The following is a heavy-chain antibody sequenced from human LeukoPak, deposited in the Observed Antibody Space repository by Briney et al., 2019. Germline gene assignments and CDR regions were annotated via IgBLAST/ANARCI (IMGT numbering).Heavy chain of an antibody. D-gene: IGHD4-17*01. CDR3: ANEIRPNDY. CDR1: AFAFGNHA. Sequence: GGSLRLSCTASAFAFGNHAMSWVRQAPGKGLEWVSSISISGGTTYCADSVKGRFTISRENSKSTLYLQMNNLRADDTAVYYCANEIRPNDYWGQGTLVTVSS. J-gene: IGHJ4*02. V-gene: IGHV3-23*01. CDR2: ISISGGTT.